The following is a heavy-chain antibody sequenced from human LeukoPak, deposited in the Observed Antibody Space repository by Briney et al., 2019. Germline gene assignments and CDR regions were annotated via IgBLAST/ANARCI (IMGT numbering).Heavy chain of an antibody. D-gene: IGHD6-25*01. Sequence: GGSLRLSCAASGFTFSNYGMHWVRQAPGKGLEWVAVMSYDGSNINYGDSVKGRFTISRDNSKNTLYLQMNNLRPDDTAVYYCAKVLPGAAAPRSPPDHWGQGTLVTVSS. J-gene: IGHJ4*02. V-gene: IGHV3-30*18. CDR1: GFTFSNYG. CDR3: AKVLPGAAAPRSPPDH. CDR2: MSYDGSNI.